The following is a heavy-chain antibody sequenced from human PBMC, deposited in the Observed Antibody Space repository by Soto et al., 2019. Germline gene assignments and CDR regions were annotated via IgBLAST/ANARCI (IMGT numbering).Heavy chain of an antibody. J-gene: IGHJ4*02. V-gene: IGHV3-30*18. CDR1: GFTFSSYG. CDR3: AKGVDKSTVTPIPNY. D-gene: IGHD4-4*01. Sequence: PGGSLRLSCAASGFTFSSYGMHWVRQAPGKGLEWVAVISYDGSNKYYADSVKGRFTISRDNSKNTLYLQMNSLRAEDTAVYYCAKGVDKSTVTPIPNYWGQGTLVTVSS. CDR2: ISYDGSNK.